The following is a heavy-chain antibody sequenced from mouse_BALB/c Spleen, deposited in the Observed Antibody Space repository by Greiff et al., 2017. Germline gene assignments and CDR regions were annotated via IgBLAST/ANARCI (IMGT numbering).Heavy chain of an antibody. J-gene: IGHJ4*01. Sequence: EVKLMESGPGLVKPSQSLSLTCSVTGYSITSGYYWNWVRQFPGNKLEWMGYISYDGSNNYNPSLKNRISITRDTSKNQFFLKLNSVTTEDTATYYCANYRYDGAMDYWGQGTSVTVSS. V-gene: IGHV3-6*02. CDR2: ISYDGSN. D-gene: IGHD2-14*01. CDR1: GYSITSGYY. CDR3: ANYRYDGAMDY.